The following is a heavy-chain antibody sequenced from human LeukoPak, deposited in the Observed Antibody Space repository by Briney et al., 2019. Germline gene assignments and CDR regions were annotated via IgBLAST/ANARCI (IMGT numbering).Heavy chain of an antibody. D-gene: IGHD2-15*01. J-gene: IGHJ4*02. CDR1: GFTFSSYS. CDR3: AVLQSETPTH. V-gene: IGHV3-21*01. CDR2: ISSSNDYI. Sequence: GGSLRLSCAASGFTFSSYSMIWVRQAPGKGLEWVSSISSSNDYIYDADSVRGRFTISRDNAKNSLYLQMNSVRAEDTAVYYCAVLQSETPTHWGQGTLVTVSS.